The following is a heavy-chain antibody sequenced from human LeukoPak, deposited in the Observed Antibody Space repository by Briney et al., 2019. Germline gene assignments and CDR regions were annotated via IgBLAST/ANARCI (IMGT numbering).Heavy chain of an antibody. Sequence: GGSLRLSCAASGFTFSTYNMNWVRQAPGKGLEWVAVVSDDGNNIYYADSVKGRFTISRDNSKNTLYLQTNSLRAEDTALYYCVRDRDSTGYYDYWGQGTLVTVSS. CDR1: GFTFSTYN. J-gene: IGHJ4*02. CDR3: VRDRDSTGYYDY. V-gene: IGHV3-30*03. D-gene: IGHD3-22*01. CDR2: VSDDGNNI.